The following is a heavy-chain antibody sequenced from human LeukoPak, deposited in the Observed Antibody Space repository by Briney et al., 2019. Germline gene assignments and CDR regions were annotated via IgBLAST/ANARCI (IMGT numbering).Heavy chain of an antibody. CDR2: INSDGSST. V-gene: IGHV3-74*01. D-gene: IGHD1-26*01. CDR3: ARDNPSGSYRGDAFDI. Sequence: PGGSLRLSCAASGFTFSSCWMHWVRQAPGKGLVWVSRINSDGSSTSYADSVKGRFTISRDNAKNTLYLQMNSLRAEDTAVYYCARDNPSGSYRGDAFDIWGQGTMVTVSS. J-gene: IGHJ3*02. CDR1: GFTFSSCW.